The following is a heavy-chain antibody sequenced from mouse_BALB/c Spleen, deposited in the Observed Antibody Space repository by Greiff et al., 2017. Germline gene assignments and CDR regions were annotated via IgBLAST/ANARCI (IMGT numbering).Heavy chain of an antibody. Sequence: DVMLVESGGGLVQPGGSRKLSCAASGFTFSSFGMHWVRQAPEKGLEWVAYISSGSSTIYYADTVKGRFTISRDNPKNTLFLQMTSLRSEDTAMYYCARSEYGYAMDDWGQGTSVTVSS. V-gene: IGHV5-17*02. CDR1: GFTFSSFG. J-gene: IGHJ4*01. D-gene: IGHD2-10*02. CDR2: ISSGSSTI. CDR3: ARSEYGYAMDD.